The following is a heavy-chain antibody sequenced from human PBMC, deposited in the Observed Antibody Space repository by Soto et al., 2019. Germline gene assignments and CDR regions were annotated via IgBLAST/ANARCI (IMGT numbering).Heavy chain of an antibody. Sequence: GGSLRLSCTASGFTFGEYAMSWFRQAPGKGLECLGFIRGKAYSRTTEYAAAVRGRFTISRDDSQRVAYLQMNSLKTEDTAVYYCNRGRIQWETSPYFFDHGGQGTLVTVSS. J-gene: IGHJ4*02. D-gene: IGHD1-26*01. CDR3: NRGRIQWETSPYFFDH. V-gene: IGHV3-49*03. CDR2: IRGKAYSRTT. CDR1: GFTFGEYA.